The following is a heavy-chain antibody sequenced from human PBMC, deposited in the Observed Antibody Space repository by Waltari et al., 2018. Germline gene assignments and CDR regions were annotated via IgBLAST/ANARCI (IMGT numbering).Heavy chain of an antibody. V-gene: IGHV2-26*01. CDR1: GFSLSNARMG. J-gene: IGHJ4*02. CDR2: IFSNDEK. CDR3: ARIPSAEDDSSWY. Sequence: QVTLKESGPVLVKPTETLTLTCTVSGFSLSNARMGVSWIRQPPGKALEWLAHIFSNDEKSYSTSLKSRPTIFKDTSKRQVVLNMTHMDPVDTATYYWARIPSAEDDSSWYWGQGTLVTVSS. D-gene: IGHD3-22*01.